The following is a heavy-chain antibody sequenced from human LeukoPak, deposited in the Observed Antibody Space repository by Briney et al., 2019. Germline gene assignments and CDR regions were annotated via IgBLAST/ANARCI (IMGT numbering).Heavy chain of an antibody. D-gene: IGHD1-14*01. Sequence: GGSLRLSCAASGFTFSSYEMNWVRQAPGKGLEWVSCISSSGSTIYYADSVKGRFTISRDNAKNSLYLQMNSLRVEDTAVYYCARGYLKRDYWGQGTLVTVSS. CDR3: ARGYLKRDY. J-gene: IGHJ4*02. CDR1: GFTFSSYE. CDR2: ISSSGSTI. V-gene: IGHV3-48*03.